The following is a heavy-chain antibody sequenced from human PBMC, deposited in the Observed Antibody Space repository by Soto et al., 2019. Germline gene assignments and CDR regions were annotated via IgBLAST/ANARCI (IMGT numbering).Heavy chain of an antibody. V-gene: IGHV2-5*02. D-gene: IGHD3-10*01. CDR3: ARGGWTTYYSPFFDY. J-gene: IGHJ4*02. CDR1: GFSLSTSGVG. CDR2: IYWDDDK. Sequence: QITLKESGPTLVNPTQTLTLTCTFSGFSLSTSGVGVGWIRQPPGKALEWLALIYWDDDKRYSPSLKSRLTITKDTSKNQVVLTLTKLDTVDTATYYCARGGWTTYYSPFFDYWGQGTLDTVSS.